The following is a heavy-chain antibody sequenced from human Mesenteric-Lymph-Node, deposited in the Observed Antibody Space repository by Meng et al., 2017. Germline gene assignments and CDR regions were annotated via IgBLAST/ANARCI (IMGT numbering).Heavy chain of an antibody. J-gene: IGHJ3*02. CDR2: IYPGDSDT. V-gene: IGHV5-51*01. CDR1: GYSFTSYC. Sequence: GESLKISCKGSGYSFTSYCIVWVRQMPGKGLEWMGIIYPGDSDTRYSPSFQGQVTISADKSISTAYLQWSSLKASDTAMYYCARRVGSKQITFGGVFAFDIWGQGTMVTVSS. CDR3: ARRVGSKQITFGGVFAFDI. D-gene: IGHD3-16*01.